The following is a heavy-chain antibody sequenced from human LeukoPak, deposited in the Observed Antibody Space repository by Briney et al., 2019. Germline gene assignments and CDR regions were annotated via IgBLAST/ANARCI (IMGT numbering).Heavy chain of an antibody. J-gene: IGHJ3*02. CDR1: GFTFSNYW. V-gene: IGHV3-30*03. CDR3: AREDDAFDI. Sequence: PGGSLRLSCAASGFTFSNYWMSWVRQAPGKGLECVATISYDGSNKYYGDSVKGRFTISRDNSRNTLYLQMNSLRAEDTAVYYCAREDDAFDIWGQGTMVTVSS. CDR2: ISYDGSNK.